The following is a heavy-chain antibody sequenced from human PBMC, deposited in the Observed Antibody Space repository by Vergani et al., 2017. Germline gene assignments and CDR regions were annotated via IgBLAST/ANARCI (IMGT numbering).Heavy chain of an antibody. CDR2: IKNTGDST. CDR1: GFTFSSHA. J-gene: IGHJ4*02. V-gene: IGHV3-23*01. Sequence: EVQLLQSEGAVVQPGGSLRLSCVASGFTFSSHAMRWVRQGHGQGLEWVSSIKNTGDSTHYADSVKGRFTISRDNSKNTLYLQMNSLRVEDTDVYYCGRGSDNYNWGQGTLVTVSS. CDR3: GRGSDNYN. D-gene: IGHD5-24*01.